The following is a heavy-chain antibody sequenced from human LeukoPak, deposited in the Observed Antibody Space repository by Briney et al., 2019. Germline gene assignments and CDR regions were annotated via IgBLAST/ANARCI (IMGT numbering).Heavy chain of an antibody. CDR2: SIPILGIA. CDR3: ARTVVTPYGWGLDY. D-gene: IGHD4-23*01. V-gene: IGHV1-69*04. CDR1: GGTFSSYA. Sequence: GASVKVSCKAAGGTFSSYAISWGRQAPGQGLEWMGRSIPILGIANYAQKFQGRVTITADNSTSTAYMELSSLRSEDTAVYSCARTVVTPYGWGLDYWGQGTLVTVSS. J-gene: IGHJ4*02.